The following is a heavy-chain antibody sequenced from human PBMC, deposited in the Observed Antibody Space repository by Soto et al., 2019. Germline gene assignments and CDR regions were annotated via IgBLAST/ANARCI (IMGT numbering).Heavy chain of an antibody. CDR3: ARVGANFRAFDI. CDR1: GYTFTSYY. J-gene: IGHJ3*02. CDR2: INPSGGST. V-gene: IGHV1-46*03. Sequence: QVQLVQSGAEVKKPGASVKVSCKASGYTFTSYYMHWVRQAPGQGLEWMGIINPSGGSTSYAQKFQGRVTMTKDTSTSTVYMELSSLRSEDTAVYYCARVGANFRAFDIWGQGTMFTVSS. D-gene: IGHD1-26*01.